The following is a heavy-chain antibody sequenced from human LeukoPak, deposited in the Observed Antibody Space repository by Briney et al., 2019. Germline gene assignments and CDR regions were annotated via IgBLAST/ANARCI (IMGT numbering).Heavy chain of an antibody. J-gene: IGHJ4*02. CDR3: ARIMDTAMVSIFDY. V-gene: IGHV4-4*07. CDR2: IYTSGST. D-gene: IGHD5-18*01. CDR1: GGSISSYY. Sequence: SETLSLTCTVSGGSISSYYWSWTRQPAGKGLEWIGRIYTSGSTNYNPSLKSRVTMSVDTSKNQFSLKLSSVTAADTAVYYCARIMDTAMVSIFDYWGQGTLVTVSS.